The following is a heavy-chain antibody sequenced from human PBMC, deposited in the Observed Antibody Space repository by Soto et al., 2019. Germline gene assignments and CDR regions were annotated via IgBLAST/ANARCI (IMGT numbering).Heavy chain of an antibody. CDR2: INPSGGST. Sequence: GASVKVSCKASGYTFTSYYMHWVRQAPGQGLEWMGIINPSGGSTSYAQKFQGRVTMTRDTSTSTVYMELSSLRSEDTAVYYCARVPYCGGDCYPHSDYWGQGTLVTVSS. J-gene: IGHJ4*02. V-gene: IGHV1-46*01. D-gene: IGHD2-21*02. CDR1: GYTFTSYY. CDR3: ARVPYCGGDCYPHSDY.